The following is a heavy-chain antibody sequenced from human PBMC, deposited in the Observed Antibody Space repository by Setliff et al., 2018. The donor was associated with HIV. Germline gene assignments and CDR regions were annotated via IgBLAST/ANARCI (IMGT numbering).Heavy chain of an antibody. V-gene: IGHV4-38-2*01. Sequence: GSLRLSCAASGFTFSRYAMTWVRQAPGKGLEWIGSIYYSGSTYYNPSLKSRVTVSVDPSKNQFSLKLSSVTAADTAVYYCARSMRGYCSDTSCRTFDHWGQGTLVTVSS. CDR1: GFTFSRYA. CDR3: ARSMRGYCSDTSCRTFDH. J-gene: IGHJ4*02. D-gene: IGHD2-2*01. CDR2: IYYSGST.